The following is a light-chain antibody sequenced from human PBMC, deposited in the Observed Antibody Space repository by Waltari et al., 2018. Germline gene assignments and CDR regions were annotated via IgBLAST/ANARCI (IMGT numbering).Light chain of an antibody. CDR2: DVS. CDR3: SSCTSSSTLV. J-gene: IGLJ1*01. V-gene: IGLV2-14*01. CDR1: SRYVGGYDH. Sequence: QSALTPPASVSGSPGQSITISCTGTSRYVGGYDHVSWFQQHPGKAPKLVIYDVSNRPSGVSNRFSGSKSVNTASLTISGLQAEDEADYYCSSCTSSSTLVFGSGTKVTVL.